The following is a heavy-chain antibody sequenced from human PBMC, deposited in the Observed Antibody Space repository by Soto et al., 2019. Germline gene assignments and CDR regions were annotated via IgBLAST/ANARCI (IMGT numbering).Heavy chain of an antibody. CDR1: GGTFSTFA. V-gene: IGHV1-69*13. Sequence: ASVKVSCKASGGTFSTFAINWVRQAPGQGLEWMGGIIPIFGTTNYAQQFQGRVTITADESTSTAYMELSSLRSEDTAAYYCARERDSISADGKAFDSWGQGTLVTVSS. J-gene: IGHJ4*02. CDR3: ARERDSISADGKAFDS. CDR2: IIPIFGTT. D-gene: IGHD6-13*01.